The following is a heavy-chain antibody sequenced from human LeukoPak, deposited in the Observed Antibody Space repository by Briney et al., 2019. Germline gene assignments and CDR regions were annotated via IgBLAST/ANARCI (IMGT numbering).Heavy chain of an antibody. V-gene: IGHV4-30-2*01. Sequence: SQTLSLTCAVSGGSISSGDYSWSWIRQPPGKGLEWIGYIYHSGSTLYNPSLKSRVTISIDRSKNQFSPRLSSVTAADTAVYYCAADYGSGSYRFDYWGQGTLVTVSS. CDR3: AADYGSGSYRFDY. CDR2: IYHSGST. J-gene: IGHJ4*02. CDR1: GGSISSGDYS. D-gene: IGHD3-10*01.